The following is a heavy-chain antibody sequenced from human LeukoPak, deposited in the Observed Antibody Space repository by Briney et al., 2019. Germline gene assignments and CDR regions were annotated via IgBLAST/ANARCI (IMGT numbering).Heavy chain of an antibody. Sequence: GRSLRLSCAASGFTFSSYGMHWVRQAPGKGLEWGAVISYDGSNKYYADSVKGRFTISRDNSKNTLYLQMNSLRAEDTAVYYRAKGSSSCYYYYGMDVWGQGTTVTVSS. J-gene: IGHJ6*02. CDR1: GFTFSSYG. V-gene: IGHV3-30*18. CDR3: AKGSSSCYYYYGMDV. D-gene: IGHD6-13*01. CDR2: ISYDGSNK.